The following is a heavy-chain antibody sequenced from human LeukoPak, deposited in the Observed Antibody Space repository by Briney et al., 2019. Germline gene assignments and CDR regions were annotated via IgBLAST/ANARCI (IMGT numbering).Heavy chain of an antibody. Sequence: SETLSRTCAVYGGSFSGYYWSWIRQPPGKGLEWIGEINHSGSTNYNPSLKSRVTISVDTSKNQFSLKMSSVTAADTAVYYCARGGYSYGWADYWGQGTLVTVSS. CDR2: INHSGST. J-gene: IGHJ4*02. D-gene: IGHD5-18*01. V-gene: IGHV4-34*01. CDR1: GGSFSGYY. CDR3: ARGGYSYGWADY.